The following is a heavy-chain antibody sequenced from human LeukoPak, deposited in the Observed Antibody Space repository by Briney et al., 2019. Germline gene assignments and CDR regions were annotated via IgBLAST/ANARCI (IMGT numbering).Heavy chain of an antibody. J-gene: IGHJ5*02. Sequence: PSQTLSLTCSVSGGSMTSGDYYWSWIRQHPVKGLEWIGYIFHSGSAYYNPSLRSRVTISVDTSKSHFSLKLSSVTAADTAVYYCARRIAAAGTSWFDPWGQGTLVTVSS. CDR1: GGSMTSGDYY. D-gene: IGHD6-13*01. V-gene: IGHV4-31*03. CDR2: IFHSGSA. CDR3: ARRIAAAGTSWFDP.